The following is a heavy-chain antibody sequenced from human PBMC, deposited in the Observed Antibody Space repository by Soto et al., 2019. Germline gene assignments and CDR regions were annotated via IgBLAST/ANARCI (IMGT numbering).Heavy chain of an antibody. Sequence: ASVKVSCKASGYTFTGYYMHWVRQAPGQGLEWMGWINPNSGGTNYAQKFQGRVTMTRDTSISTAYMELSRLRSDDTAVYYCARYRWGRCSGGSCYYYYYYGMDVWGQGTTVTVSS. CDR3: ARYRWGRCSGGSCYYYYYYGMDV. CDR2: INPNSGGT. D-gene: IGHD2-15*01. J-gene: IGHJ6*02. CDR1: GYTFTGYY. V-gene: IGHV1-2*02.